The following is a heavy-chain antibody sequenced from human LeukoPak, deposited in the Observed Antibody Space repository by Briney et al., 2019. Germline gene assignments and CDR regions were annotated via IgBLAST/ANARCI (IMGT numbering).Heavy chain of an antibody. CDR2: IYYSGST. V-gene: IGHV4-59*01. J-gene: IGHJ4*02. Sequence: PSETLSLTCTVSGGSISSYYWSWIRQPPGKGLEWIGYIYYSGSTNYNPSLKSRVTISVDTSKNQFSLKLSSVTAADTAVHYCARTYSGSYYFDYWGQGTLVTVSS. CDR3: ARTYSGSYYFDY. D-gene: IGHD1-26*01. CDR1: GGSISSYY.